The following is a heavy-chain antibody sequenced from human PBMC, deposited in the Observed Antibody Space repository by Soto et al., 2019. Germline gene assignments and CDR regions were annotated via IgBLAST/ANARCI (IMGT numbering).Heavy chain of an antibody. CDR1: GFTFSSYG. CDR2: IWEDGSNK. J-gene: IGHJ4*02. CDR3: ARVSDSSGLF. D-gene: IGHD3-22*01. Sequence: QVQLVESGGGVVQPGRSLRLSCAASGFTFSSYGMHWVRQAPGRGLGWVAVIWEDGSNKDDADSVQGRCTISGDNGQTPLYLQMNSRSAEDTVVNYCARVSDSSGLFWCQGTLVTVSS. V-gene: IGHV3-33*01.